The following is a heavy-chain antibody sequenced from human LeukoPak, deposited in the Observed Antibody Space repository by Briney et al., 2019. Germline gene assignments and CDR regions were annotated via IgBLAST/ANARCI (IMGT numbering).Heavy chain of an antibody. CDR3: ARDSIAAAGARGSAFDV. V-gene: IGHV1-69*05. CDR1: GGTFSSYA. D-gene: IGHD6-13*01. CDR2: IIPIFGTA. J-gene: IGHJ3*01. Sequence: SVKVSCKASGGTFSSYAISWVRQAPGQGLEWMGRIIPIFGTANYAQKFQGRVTITTDESTSTAYMELSSLGSEDTAVYYCARDSIAAAGARGSAFDVWGQGTMVTVSS.